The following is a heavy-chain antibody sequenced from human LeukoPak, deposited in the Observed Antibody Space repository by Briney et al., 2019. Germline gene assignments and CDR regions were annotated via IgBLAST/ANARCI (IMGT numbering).Heavy chain of an antibody. D-gene: IGHD1-26*01. CDR3: ARDSGSYYRGPYWFDP. J-gene: IGHJ5*02. CDR2: IIPILGIA. V-gene: IGHV1-69*04. Sequence: SVKVPCKASGGTFSSYAISWVRQAPGQGLEWMGRIIPILGIANYAQKFQGRVTITADKSTSTAYMELSSLRSEDTAVYYCARDSGSYYRGPYWFDPWGQGTLVTVSS. CDR1: GGTFSSYA.